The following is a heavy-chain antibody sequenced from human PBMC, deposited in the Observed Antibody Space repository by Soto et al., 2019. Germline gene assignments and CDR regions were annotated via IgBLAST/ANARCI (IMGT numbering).Heavy chain of an antibody. CDR3: ARGYHSSGFPPLVDY. CDR1: GYTFTSYY. CDR2: INPSGGST. D-gene: IGHD3-22*01. V-gene: IGHV1-46*01. J-gene: IGHJ4*02. Sequence: ASVKVSCKASGYTFTSYYMHWVRQAPGQGLEWMGIINPSGGSTSYAQKFQGRVTMTRDTSTSTVYMGLSSLRSDDTAVYYCARGYHSSGFPPLVDYWGQGTLVTVS.